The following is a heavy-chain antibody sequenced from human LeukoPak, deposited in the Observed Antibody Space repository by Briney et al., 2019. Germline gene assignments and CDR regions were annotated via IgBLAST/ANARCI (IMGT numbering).Heavy chain of an antibody. Sequence: GGSLRLSCAASGFTFDDYGMSWVRQAPGKGLEWVANIKQDGSEKYYVDSVKGRFTISRDNAKNSLYLQMNSLRAEDTAVYYCARLGDILTGYFDYWGQGTLVTVSS. CDR2: IKQDGSEK. CDR3: ARLGDILTGYFDY. V-gene: IGHV3-7*01. D-gene: IGHD3-9*01. J-gene: IGHJ4*02. CDR1: GFTFDDYG.